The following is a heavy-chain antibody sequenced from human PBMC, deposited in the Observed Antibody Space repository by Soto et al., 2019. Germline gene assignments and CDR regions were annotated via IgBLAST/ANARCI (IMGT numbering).Heavy chain of an antibody. CDR3: ARNFRSTGYSGYGDYYYYYYMDV. J-gene: IGHJ6*03. D-gene: IGHD5-12*01. Sequence: TSETLSLTCTVSGGSISSYYWSWIRQPPGKGLEWIGYIYYSGSTNYNPSLKSRVTISVDTSKNQFSLKLSSVTAADTAVYYCARNFRSTGYSGYGDYYYYYYMDVWGKGTTVTVSS. V-gene: IGHV4-59*01. CDR1: GGSISSYY. CDR2: IYYSGST.